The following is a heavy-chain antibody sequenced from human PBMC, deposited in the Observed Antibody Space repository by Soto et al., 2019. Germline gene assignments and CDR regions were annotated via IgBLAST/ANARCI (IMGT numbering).Heavy chain of an antibody. CDR1: GFIFRSYW. CDR2: IKEDGSEK. J-gene: IGHJ3*02. CDR3: ARDPYFGAFDI. V-gene: IGHV3-7*01. D-gene: IGHD3-9*01. Sequence: PVGSLRLSCAASGFIFRSYWMTWVRQAPGKGLEWVAKIKEDGSEKEYVDSVKGRFTISRDNAKNSLFLQMNSLRVEDTAVYYCARDPYFGAFDIWGQGTMDTVS.